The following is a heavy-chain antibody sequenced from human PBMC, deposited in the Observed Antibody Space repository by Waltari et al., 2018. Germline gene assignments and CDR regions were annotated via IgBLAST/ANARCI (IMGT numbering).Heavy chain of an antibody. CDR1: GVSITSNSPY. D-gene: IGHD5-12*01. V-gene: IGHV4-39*01. Sequence: QLQLQESGPRLVRPSETLSLICRVSGVSITSNSPYWVWIRQSPGQGLEWIGTVSYSGTTYISPSLKSRVSVSRDTSKNQVSLILGSVTAADMAVYYCATYIGASVGTAAFDVWGQGTMVTVSS. CDR2: VSYSGTT. CDR3: ATYIGASVGTAAFDV. J-gene: IGHJ3*01.